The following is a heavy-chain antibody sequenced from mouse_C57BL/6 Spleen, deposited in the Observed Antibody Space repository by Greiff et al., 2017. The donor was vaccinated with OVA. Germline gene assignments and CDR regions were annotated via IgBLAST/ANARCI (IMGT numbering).Heavy chain of an antibody. D-gene: IGHD4-1*01. CDR3: AGTGTTFDY. CDR2: ISSGGSYT. Sequence: EVQGVESGGDLVKPGGSLKLSCAASGFTFSSYGMSWVRQTPDKRLEWVGTISSGGSYTYYPDSVKGRFTISRDNAKNTQYLQTGSLKSEDTAMYYCAGTGTTFDYWGQGTTLTVSS. J-gene: IGHJ2*01. V-gene: IGHV5-6*01. CDR1: GFTFSSYG.